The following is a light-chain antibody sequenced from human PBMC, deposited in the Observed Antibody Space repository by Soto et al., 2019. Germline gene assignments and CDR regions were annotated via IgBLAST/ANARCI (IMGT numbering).Light chain of an antibody. CDR2: EVS. Sequence: QSVLTQPASVSGSPGQSITISCTGTSSDVGGYNYVSWYQQHPGKAPKLMIYEVSNRPSGVSNRFSGSKSGNTASLTISVLQAEDEADYYCRSYTSRSTPDVFGTGTKVTVL. V-gene: IGLV2-14*01. CDR3: RSYTSRSTPDV. CDR1: SSDVGGYNY. J-gene: IGLJ1*01.